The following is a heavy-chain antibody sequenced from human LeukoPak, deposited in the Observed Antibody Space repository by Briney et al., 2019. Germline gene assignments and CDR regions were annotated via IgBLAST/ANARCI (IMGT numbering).Heavy chain of an antibody. CDR3: ARDFGSLEDYFDY. CDR2: IKEDGSDK. V-gene: IGHV3-7*01. Sequence: GGSLRLSCAASGFTVSSNYMSWVRQAPGKGLEWVANIKEDGSDKYYVDSVKGRFTISRDNAKNSLYLQMNSLRAEDTAVYYCARDFGSLEDYFDYWGQGVLVSVSS. D-gene: IGHD3-10*01. J-gene: IGHJ4*02. CDR1: GFTVSSNY.